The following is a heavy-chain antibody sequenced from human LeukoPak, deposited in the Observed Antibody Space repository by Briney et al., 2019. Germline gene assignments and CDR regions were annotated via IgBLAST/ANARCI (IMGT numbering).Heavy chain of an antibody. D-gene: IGHD2-15*01. Sequence: SVSLSCKAYGGTFCNYASSWVRQAPGQGLEWMGRIIPILGIANYAQKFQGRVTITADKSTSTAYMELSSLRSEDTAVYYCARERVYCSGGSCESWILDYWGQGVLVTVSS. CDR3: ARERVYCSGGSCESWILDY. V-gene: IGHV1-69*04. CDR2: IIPILGIA. J-gene: IGHJ4*02. CDR1: GGTFCNYA.